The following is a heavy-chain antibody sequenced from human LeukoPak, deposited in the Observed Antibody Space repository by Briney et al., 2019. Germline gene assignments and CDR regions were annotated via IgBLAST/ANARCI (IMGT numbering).Heavy chain of an antibody. CDR2: IWYGGSSK. J-gene: IGHJ1*01. Sequence: AGRSLRLSCAASGFTFSSYGMHWVRQAPGKGLEWVAVIWYGGSSKYYADSVKGRFTISRDNSKNTLYLQMNSLRAEDTAVYYGAKGGTPYNAEYFQNWGQGTLVTVSS. CDR1: GFTFSSYG. D-gene: IGHD1-14*01. CDR3: AKGGTPYNAEYFQN. V-gene: IGHV3-30*18.